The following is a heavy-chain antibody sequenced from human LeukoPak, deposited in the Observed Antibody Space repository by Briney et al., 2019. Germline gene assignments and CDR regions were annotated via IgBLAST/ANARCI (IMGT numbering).Heavy chain of an antibody. D-gene: IGHD2-2*01. V-gene: IGHV4-38-2*02. Sequence: PSETLSLTCSVSGYSISSGYYWGWIRQPPGKGLEWIGSIYHGGTTYYNPSLKGRVSLSVDTSKNHFFLQLTSVTAADTAVYYCARAGCGSMYCSQSDSRNYMDVWGKGTTVTVSS. CDR1: GYSISSGYY. CDR2: IYHGGTT. J-gene: IGHJ6*03. CDR3: ARAGCGSMYCSQSDSRNYMDV.